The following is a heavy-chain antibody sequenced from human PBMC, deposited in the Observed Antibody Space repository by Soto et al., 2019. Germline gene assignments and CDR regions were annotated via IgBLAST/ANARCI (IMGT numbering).Heavy chain of an antibody. D-gene: IGHD1-1*01. Sequence: QITLKGSGPTLVKPTQTLTLTCTLSGISLSTSGVGLGWIRQTPGKALEWLALVYWNDDKHYSPSLKSRLAITNDTSKNQTILTITNMDPVDTATYYCARGLATLPVFAFDIWGQGTVVTVSS. CDR2: VYWNDDK. CDR3: ARGLATLPVFAFDI. V-gene: IGHV2-5*01. J-gene: IGHJ3*02. CDR1: GISLSTSGVG.